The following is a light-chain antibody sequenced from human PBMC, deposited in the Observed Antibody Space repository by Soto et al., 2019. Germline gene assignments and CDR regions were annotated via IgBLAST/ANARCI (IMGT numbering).Light chain of an antibody. CDR2: KAS. V-gene: IGKV1-5*03. Sequence: DIQMTQSPSTLSASVGDRVTITCRASQSISNWLAWYQQKPGKAPKLLIYKASSLESGVPSRFSGSGSGTVFTLTISSLQPDDFATYYCQQYSTYFRTFGQGTKVEIK. J-gene: IGKJ1*01. CDR3: QQYSTYFRT. CDR1: QSISNW.